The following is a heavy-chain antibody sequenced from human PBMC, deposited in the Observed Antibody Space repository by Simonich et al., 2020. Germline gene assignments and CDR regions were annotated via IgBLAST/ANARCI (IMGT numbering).Heavy chain of an antibody. CDR1: GFTFSSYE. Sequence: EVQLVESGGGLVQPGGSLRLSCAASGFTFSSYEMNWVRRAPGKGVEGVSYISRSCSTMYYADSVKGRFTISRDNAKNSLYLQMNSLRAEDTAVYYCARDFRLQLVEIGTYYYYGMDVWGQGTTVTVSS. J-gene: IGHJ6*02. CDR3: ARDFRLQLVEIGTYYYYGMDV. D-gene: IGHD6-6*01. V-gene: IGHV3-48*03. CDR2: ISRSCSTM.